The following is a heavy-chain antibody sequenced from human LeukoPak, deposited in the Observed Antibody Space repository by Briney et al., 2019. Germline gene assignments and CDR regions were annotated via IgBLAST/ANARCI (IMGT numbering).Heavy chain of an antibody. CDR3: ARVAFTIFGVVIPIDY. CDR1: GYTFTSYG. J-gene: IGHJ4*02. Sequence: ASVKVSCKASGYTFTSYGISWVRQAPGQGLEWMGWISAYNGNTNYAQKLQGRVTMTTDTPTSTAYMELRSLRSDDTAVYYCARVAFTIFGVVIPIDYWGQGTLVTVSS. D-gene: IGHD3-3*01. V-gene: IGHV1-18*01. CDR2: ISAYNGNT.